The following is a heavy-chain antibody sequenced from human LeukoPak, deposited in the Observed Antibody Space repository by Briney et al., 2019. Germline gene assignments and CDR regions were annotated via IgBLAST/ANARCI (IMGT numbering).Heavy chain of an antibody. Sequence: GASVKVSCKASGYTFTSYGISWVRQAPGQGLEWMGWISAYNGNTNYAQKLQGRVTMTTDTSTSTAYMELRSLRSDDTAVYYCASARGSYNWHYHWFDPWGQGTLVTVSS. CDR3: ASARGSYNWHYHWFDP. CDR1: GYTFTSYG. J-gene: IGHJ5*02. CDR2: ISAYNGNT. D-gene: IGHD1-7*01. V-gene: IGHV1-18*01.